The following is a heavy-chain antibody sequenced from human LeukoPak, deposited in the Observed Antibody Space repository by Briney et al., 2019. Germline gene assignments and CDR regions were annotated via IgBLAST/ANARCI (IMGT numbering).Heavy chain of an antibody. Sequence: GGSLRLSCAASGFTFSSYGMHWVRQAPGKGLEWVAVIWYDGSNKYYADSVKGRFTISRDNSKNTVYLQMSSLGAEDTAVYFCARSSAYSSSWTSSYFDYWGQGALVTVSS. J-gene: IGHJ4*02. D-gene: IGHD6-13*01. CDR2: IWYDGSNK. V-gene: IGHV3-33*01. CDR3: ARSSAYSSSWTSSYFDY. CDR1: GFTFSSYG.